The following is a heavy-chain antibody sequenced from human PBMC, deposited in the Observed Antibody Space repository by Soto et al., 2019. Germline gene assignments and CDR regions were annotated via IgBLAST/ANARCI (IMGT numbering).Heavy chain of an antibody. CDR1: CDSISTFY. V-gene: IGHV4-59*01. Sequence: SETLSLTCTVSCDSISTFYWGWMRQSPGKELEWIGYVYYTGSTNYNPSLKSRVTISVDRSKNQFSLKLTSANAADTAVYYCARGRTVRNYADDSSDYFYFFDYWGQGTQVTVSS. CDR3: ARGRTVRNYADDSSDYFYFFDY. J-gene: IGHJ4*02. CDR2: VYYTGST. D-gene: IGHD3-22*01.